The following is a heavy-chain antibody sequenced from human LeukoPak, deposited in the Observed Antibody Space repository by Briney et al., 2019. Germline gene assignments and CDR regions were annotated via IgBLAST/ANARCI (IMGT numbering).Heavy chain of an antibody. D-gene: IGHD3-22*01. CDR2: IYYSGST. CDR3: ARYYYDSSGYSSCDY. CDR1: GGSISSSSYY. V-gene: IGHV4-39*01. Sequence: SETLSLTCTVSGGSISSSSYYWGWIRQPPGKGLEWIGSIYYSGSTYYNPSLKSRVTISVDTSKNQFSLKLSSVTAADTAVYYCARYYYDSSGYSSCDYWGQGTLVTVSS. J-gene: IGHJ4*02.